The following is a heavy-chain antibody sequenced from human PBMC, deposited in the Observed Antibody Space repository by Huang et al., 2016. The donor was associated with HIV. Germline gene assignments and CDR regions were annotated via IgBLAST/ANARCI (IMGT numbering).Heavy chain of an antibody. CDR2: FAPEQVET. D-gene: IGHD2-21*01. V-gene: IGHV1-24*01. Sequence: QVQLVQSGAEVKKPGASVKVSCKVSGYTLTELSIQWVRQGPGKGIEWMGGFAPEQVETIYAQNFQGRVTMTEDTATDTAYMELHSLRPEDTAVYYCAAGYDTYYDIWGQGTMVIASS. CDR3: AAGYDTYYDI. J-gene: IGHJ3*02. CDR1: GYTLTELS.